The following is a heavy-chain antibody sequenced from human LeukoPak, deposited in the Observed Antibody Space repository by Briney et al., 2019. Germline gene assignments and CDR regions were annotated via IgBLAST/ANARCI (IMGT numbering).Heavy chain of an antibody. CDR2: IWYDGSNK. J-gene: IGHJ3*02. V-gene: IGHV3-33*01. CDR3: ARDPSPSGWDAFDI. Sequence: GGSLRLSCAASGFTFSSYGMHWVRQAPGKGLEWVAVIWYDGSNKYYADSVKGRFTISRDNSKNTLYLRMNSLRAEDTAVYYCARDPSPSGWDAFDIWGQGTMVTVSS. D-gene: IGHD6-19*01. CDR1: GFTFSSYG.